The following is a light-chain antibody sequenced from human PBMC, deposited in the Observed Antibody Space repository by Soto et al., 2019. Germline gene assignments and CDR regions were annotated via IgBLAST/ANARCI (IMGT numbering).Light chain of an antibody. J-gene: IGKJ2*02. V-gene: IGKV3-11*01. CDR2: DAS. CDR1: QSVSSY. CDR3: QQRSSSPRGT. Sequence: EIVWTQAPATLSLSPGERATLSCRARQSVSSYLAWYQQKPGQAPRLLIHDASNRATVIPARFISSGSGTEYTLILRSLEPYDFALYFCQQRSSSPRGTFGQATKLEIK.